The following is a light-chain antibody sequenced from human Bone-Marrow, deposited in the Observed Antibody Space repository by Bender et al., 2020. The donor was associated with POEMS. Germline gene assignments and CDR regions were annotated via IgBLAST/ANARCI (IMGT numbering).Light chain of an antibody. Sequence: VLTQPPSLSAAPGQTARITCGGNSIGSKTVYWYQQKSGQPPALVFYDDSDRPAGFRERLSAFKSGSTATLIIRRVEAGDEADYYCQVWESSGDHWFFGGGTKLTVL. J-gene: IGLJ2*01. CDR2: DDS. V-gene: IGLV3-21*02. CDR3: QVWESSGDHWF. CDR1: SIGSKT.